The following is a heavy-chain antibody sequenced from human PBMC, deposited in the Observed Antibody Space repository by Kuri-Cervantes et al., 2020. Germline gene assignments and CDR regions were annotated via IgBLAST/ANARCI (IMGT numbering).Heavy chain of an antibody. D-gene: IGHD6-6*01. CDR1: GFTFSSYA. CDR3: AKGGGIEYSSSSLFDY. V-gene: IGHV3-23*01. J-gene: IGHJ4*02. CDR2: ISGSGGST. Sequence: GGSLRLSCAASGFTFSSYAMSWVRQAPGKGLEWVSAISGSGGSTYYADSVKGRFTISRDNSKNSLYLQMNSLRTEDTALYYCAKGGGIEYSSSSLFDYWGQGTLVTVSS.